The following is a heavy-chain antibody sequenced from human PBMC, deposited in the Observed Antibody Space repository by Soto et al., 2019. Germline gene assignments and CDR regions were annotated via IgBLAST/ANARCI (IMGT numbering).Heavy chain of an antibody. D-gene: IGHD2-15*01. CDR2: VYHSGST. CDR1: GGSISSRHW. Sequence: SGTLALTGAVAGGSISSRHWRSCVRQRPGKGLEWIWEVYHSGSTNSSPSIKSPVTISADKSKNQLSLNLTSVTAADTAVYSCARAQTSNNACYNFDYWGQGSLVT. CDR3: ARAQTSNNACYNFDY. J-gene: IGHJ4*02. V-gene: IGHV4-4*02.